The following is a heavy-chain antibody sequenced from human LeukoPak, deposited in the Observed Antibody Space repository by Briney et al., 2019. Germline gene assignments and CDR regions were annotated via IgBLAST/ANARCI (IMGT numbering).Heavy chain of an antibody. Sequence: PSETLSLTCTVSGDSISIFYWTWIRQPPGKGLERIGHISHSGKTKYAPSLKSRVTISADTSKNQFSLRLRSVTAADTAVYFCARADLSEYDYVDYYYYGLDVWGQGTTVTVSS. CDR3: ARADLSEYDYVDYYYYGLDV. D-gene: IGHD3-16*01. V-gene: IGHV4-59*08. CDR2: ISHSGKT. CDR1: GDSISIFY. J-gene: IGHJ6*02.